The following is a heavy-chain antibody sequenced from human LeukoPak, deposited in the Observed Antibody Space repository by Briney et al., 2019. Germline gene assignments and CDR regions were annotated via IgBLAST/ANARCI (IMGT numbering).Heavy chain of an antibody. D-gene: IGHD3-22*01. V-gene: IGHV3-23*01. Sequence: GGSLRLSCAASGFTFSSYAMSWVRQAPGKGLEWVSAISGSGGSTYYVDSVKGRFTISRDNFKNTLYLQMNSLRAEDTAVYYCAKVRDYDSSGYSDYXGRXNLVTVSS. CDR2: ISGSGGST. CDR3: AKVRDYDSSGYSDY. CDR1: GFTFSSYA. J-gene: IGHJ4*01.